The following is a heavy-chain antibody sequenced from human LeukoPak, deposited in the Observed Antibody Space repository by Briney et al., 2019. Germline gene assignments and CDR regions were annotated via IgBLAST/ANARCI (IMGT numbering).Heavy chain of an antibody. V-gene: IGHV3-33*01. J-gene: IGHJ4*02. CDR3: ARAIQTWELLR. CDR1: GFTFSSYG. CDR2: IWYDGSNK. Sequence: GGSLRLSCAASGFTFSSYGMHWVRQAPGKGLEWVAVIWYDGSNKYYADSVKGRFTISRDNSKNTLYLQMNSLRAEDTAVYYCARAIQTWELLRWGQGTLVTVSS. D-gene: IGHD1-26*01.